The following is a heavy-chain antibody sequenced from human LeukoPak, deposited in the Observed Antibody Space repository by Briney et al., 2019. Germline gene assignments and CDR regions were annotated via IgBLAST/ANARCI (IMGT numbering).Heavy chain of an antibody. J-gene: IGHJ4*02. CDR1: VFTLSSYA. CDR3: AKPAMVRGIIMRRPYDS. V-gene: IGHV3-23*01. D-gene: IGHD3-10*01. Sequence: GGSLRLSCAASVFTLSSYAMSCVRQAPGKGLEWGSSISGPGSSTYYADSVKGRSTISRDNSNNTLYLQVNSLRAEDTAVYYCAKPAMVRGIIMRRPYDSWGQGTLVTVSS. CDR2: ISGPGSST.